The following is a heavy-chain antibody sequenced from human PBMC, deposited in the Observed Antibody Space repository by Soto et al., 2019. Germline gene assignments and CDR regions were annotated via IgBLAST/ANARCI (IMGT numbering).Heavy chain of an antibody. CDR2: INHSGST. Sequence: SETLSFTCAVYGGSFSGYDWSLIRQPPGKGLECIWEINHSGSTNYKPSLKSRVTISVDTSKNQFALKLSSVTAADTAVYYCARHRNAHYYYYGMDVWGQGTTVTVS. CDR1: GGSFSGYD. D-gene: IGHD4-4*01. V-gene: IGHV4-34*01. CDR3: ARHRNAHYYYYGMDV. J-gene: IGHJ6*02.